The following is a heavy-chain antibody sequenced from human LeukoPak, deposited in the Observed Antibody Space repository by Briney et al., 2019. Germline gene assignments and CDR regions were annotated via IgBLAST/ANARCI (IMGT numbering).Heavy chain of an antibody. D-gene: IGHD3-22*01. Sequence: GRSLRLSCAASGFTFSSYGMHWVRQAPGKGLEWVAVISYDGSNKYYADSVKGRFTISRDNSKNTLYLQMNSLRAEGTAVYYCAKAKLGSSGFGFGYWGQGTLVTVSS. CDR2: ISYDGSNK. J-gene: IGHJ4*02. V-gene: IGHV3-30*18. CDR1: GFTFSSYG. CDR3: AKAKLGSSGFGFGY.